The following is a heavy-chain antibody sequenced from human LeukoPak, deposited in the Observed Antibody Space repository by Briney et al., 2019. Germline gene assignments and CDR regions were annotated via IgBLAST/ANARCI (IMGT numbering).Heavy chain of an antibody. V-gene: IGHV4-34*01. CDR3: AREGRWLHFYYFDY. Sequence: SETLSLTCAVYGGSFSGYYWSWIRQPPGKGLEWIGEINHSGSTNYNPSLKSRVTISVDTSKNQFSLKLSSVTAADTAVYYCAREGRWLHFYYFDYWGQGTLVTVSS. D-gene: IGHD5-24*01. CDR1: GGSFSGYY. J-gene: IGHJ4*02. CDR2: INHSGST.